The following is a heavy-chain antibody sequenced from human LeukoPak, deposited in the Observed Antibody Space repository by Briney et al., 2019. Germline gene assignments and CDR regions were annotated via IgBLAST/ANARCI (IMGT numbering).Heavy chain of an antibody. CDR2: IYYGGST. D-gene: IGHD3-3*01. CDR3: ASQRKGTIFGVVIALEAFDI. J-gene: IGHJ3*02. V-gene: IGHV4-39*01. CDR1: GDSMTSSNHY. Sequence: SETLSLTCTVSGDSMTSSNHYWVWIRQPPGKGLEWIGSIYYGGSTYYNPSLKSRVTISQDTSKNQFSLKVNTVTAADTAVYHCASQRKGTIFGVVIALEAFDIWGQGTMVTVSS.